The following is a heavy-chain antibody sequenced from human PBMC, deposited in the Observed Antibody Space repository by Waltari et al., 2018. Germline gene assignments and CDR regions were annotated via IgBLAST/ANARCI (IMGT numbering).Heavy chain of an antibody. CDR1: GFTFSSYG. Sequence: VQLVQSGAEVKKPGASVKVSCKASGFTFSSYGMHWVRQAPGKGLEWVANRNQDGIEKDYVDSVKGRFTISIDNAKNSLYLQMNILRAEDTSVYYCARSPGWWDYYYYGMDVWGQGTTVTVSS. J-gene: IGHJ6*02. V-gene: IGHV3-7*01. CDR3: ARSPGWWDYYYYGMDV. CDR2: RNQDGIEK. D-gene: IGHD6-19*01.